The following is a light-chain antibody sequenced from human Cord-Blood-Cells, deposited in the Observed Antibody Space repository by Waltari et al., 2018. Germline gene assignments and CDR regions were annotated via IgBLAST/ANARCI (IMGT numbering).Light chain of an antibody. CDR2: EGS. CDR1: SSDVGSYNL. J-gene: IGLJ1*01. Sequence: QSALTQPASVSGSPGQSITISCTGTSSDVGSYNLVSWYQQHPGKAPKLMIYEGSKGPSGVSNRFSGSKSGNTASLTISGLQAEDEADYYCCSYAGSSTYVFVTGTKVTVL. CDR3: CSYAGSSTYV. V-gene: IGLV2-23*01.